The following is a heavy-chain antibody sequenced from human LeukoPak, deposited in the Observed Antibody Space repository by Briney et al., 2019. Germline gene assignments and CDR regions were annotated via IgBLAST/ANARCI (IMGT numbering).Heavy chain of an antibody. CDR3: ARVGSSGLELDY. J-gene: IGHJ4*02. V-gene: IGHV4-30-2*01. CDR2: IYHSGST. Sequence: SETLSLTCAVSGGSISSGGYSWRWIRQPPGKGLEWIGYIYHSGSTYYNPSLKSRVTISVDTSKNQFSLKLSSVTAADTAVYYCARVGSSGLELDYWGQGTLVTVSS. CDR1: GGSISSGGYS. D-gene: IGHD6-19*01.